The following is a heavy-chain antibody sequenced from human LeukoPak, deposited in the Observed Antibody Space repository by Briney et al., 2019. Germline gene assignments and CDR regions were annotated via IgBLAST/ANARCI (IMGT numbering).Heavy chain of an antibody. Sequence: PGRSLRLSCAASGFTFSSYGMHWVRPAPGKGLEWVAVISYDGSNKYYADSVKGRFTISRDNSKNTLYLQMNSLRAEDTAVYYCAKDWGYSYGYFDYWGQGTLVTVSS. V-gene: IGHV3-30*18. D-gene: IGHD5-18*01. CDR3: AKDWGYSYGYFDY. CDR2: ISYDGSNK. CDR1: GFTFSSYG. J-gene: IGHJ4*02.